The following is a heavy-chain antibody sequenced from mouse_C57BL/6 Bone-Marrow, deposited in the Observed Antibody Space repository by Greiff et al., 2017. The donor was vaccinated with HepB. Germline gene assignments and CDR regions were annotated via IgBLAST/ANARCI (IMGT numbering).Heavy chain of an antibody. V-gene: IGHV1-76*01. J-gene: IGHJ2*01. CDR3: ARRQLRLYYVDY. Sequence: QVQLKESGAELVRPGASVKLSCKASGYTFTDYYINWVKQRPGQGLEWIARIYPGSGNTYYNEKFKGKATLTAEKSSSTAYMQLSSLTSEDSAVYFCARRQLRLYYVDYWGQGTTLTVSS. CDR2: IYPGSGNT. CDR1: GYTFTDYY. D-gene: IGHD3-2*02.